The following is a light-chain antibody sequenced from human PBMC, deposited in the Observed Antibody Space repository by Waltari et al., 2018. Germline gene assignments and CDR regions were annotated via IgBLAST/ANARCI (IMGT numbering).Light chain of an antibody. CDR2: DVT. V-gene: IGLV2-14*03. CDR1: SSAVGGYNF. Sequence: QSALTQPASVSGSPGQSITISCTGTSSAVGGYNFVSWYQQHPGKAPKLIIYDVTNRPSGVSTRFSGSKSGNTASLTISGLQTEDEADYYCSSYTTSSTRVFGGGTKLTVL. CDR3: SSYTTSSTRV. J-gene: IGLJ3*02.